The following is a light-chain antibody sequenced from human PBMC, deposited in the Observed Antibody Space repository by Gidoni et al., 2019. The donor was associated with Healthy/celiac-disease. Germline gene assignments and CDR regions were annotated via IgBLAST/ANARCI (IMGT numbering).Light chain of an antibody. V-gene: IGKV3-15*01. CDR2: GAS. Sequence: EIVMTQSPATLSVSPGDRATLSCRASQSVSSDLAWYQQKPGQAPRLLIYGASTRATRIPARFSGSGSGPEFTLTISSLQSEDFALYYCQQYNNWPWTFGQGTKVEIK. CDR1: QSVSSD. CDR3: QQYNNWPWT. J-gene: IGKJ1*01.